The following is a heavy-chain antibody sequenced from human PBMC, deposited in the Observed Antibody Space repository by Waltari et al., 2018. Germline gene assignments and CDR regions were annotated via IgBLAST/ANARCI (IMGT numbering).Heavy chain of an antibody. D-gene: IGHD2-2*01. CDR3: AREGDCSSTSCLFDY. J-gene: IGHJ4*02. CDR1: GGSLSSSSYY. Sequence: QLQLPESGPGLVKPSETLSLTCTVSGGSLSSSSYYWAWIRQPPGKGLEWIGSIYYSGSTYYNPSLKSRVTISVDTSKNQFSLKLSSVTAADTAVYYCAREGDCSSTSCLFDYWGQGTLVTVSS. V-gene: IGHV4-39*07. CDR2: IYYSGST.